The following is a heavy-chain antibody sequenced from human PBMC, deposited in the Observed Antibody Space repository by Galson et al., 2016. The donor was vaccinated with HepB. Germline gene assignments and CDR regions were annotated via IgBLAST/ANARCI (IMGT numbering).Heavy chain of an antibody. CDR2: INVANGDT. Sequence: SVKVSCKGSGYTFSYHAIHWVRQAPGQRPEWMGWINVANGDTKYSQKLQDRVTPSRETSASTAYMELNSLRYEESAVYYCARVGGTGLYGPDYWGHGTLVTVSS. D-gene: IGHD6-19*01. CDR3: ARVGGTGLYGPDY. J-gene: IGHJ4*01. V-gene: IGHV1-3*01. CDR1: GYTFSYHA.